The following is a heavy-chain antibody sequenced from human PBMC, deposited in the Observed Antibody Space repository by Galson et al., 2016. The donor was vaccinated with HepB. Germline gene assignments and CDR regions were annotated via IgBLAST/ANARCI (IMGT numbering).Heavy chain of an antibody. D-gene: IGHD3-22*01. Sequence: SLRLSCAASGFTFSMYWMSWVRQAPGKGLEWVGLISSKSNNYATGYGASVKGRFTISRDDSKNTAYLQMNSLKTEDTAVYYCSRHLYDSAGYYYKLDYWGQGALVTVSS. J-gene: IGHJ4*02. V-gene: IGHV3-73*01. CDR3: SRHLYDSAGYYYKLDY. CDR1: GFTFSMYW. CDR2: ISSKSNNYAT.